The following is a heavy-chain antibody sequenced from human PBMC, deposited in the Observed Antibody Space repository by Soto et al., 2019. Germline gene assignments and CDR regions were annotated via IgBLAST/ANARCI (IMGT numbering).Heavy chain of an antibody. V-gene: IGHV4-39*01. CDR1: GGSISSSSYY. CDR2: IYYGGGT. CDR3: ARRRGATSGYLNCYAWEV. J-gene: IGHJ6*01. Sequence: SETLSLTCIVSGGSISSSSYYWGWIRHSPGKGLEWIGSIYYGGGTSYNPSLKVRISISVDTSKTQLSLKLRSVTAADTAVYYCARRRGATSGYLNCYAWEVWGQGHTV. D-gene: IGHD2-2*01.